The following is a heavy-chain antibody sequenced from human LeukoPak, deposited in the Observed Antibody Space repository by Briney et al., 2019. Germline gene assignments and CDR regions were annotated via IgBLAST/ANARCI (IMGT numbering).Heavy chain of an antibody. CDR1: GFTFSSYG. J-gene: IGHJ4*02. D-gene: IGHD3-22*01. CDR2: ISYDGSNK. CDR3: AKSLTYYHENSDSI. V-gene: IGHV3-30*18. Sequence: GGSLRLSCAASGFTFSSYGMHWVRQAPGKGLEWVAVISYDGSNKYYADSVKGRFTISRDNSKNMLYLQMNSLRAEDTAVYYCAKSLTYYHENSDSIWGQGTLVTVSS.